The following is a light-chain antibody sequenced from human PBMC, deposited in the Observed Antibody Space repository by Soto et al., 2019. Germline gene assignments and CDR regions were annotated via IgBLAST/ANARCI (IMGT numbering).Light chain of an antibody. Sequence: QSALTQPASVSGSPGQSITISCTGTSSDVGGYNYVSWYQQHPGKAPELMMYYVSNRPSGVSNRFSGSKSGNTASLTISGLQAEDEAAYYCSSYTSSSTPYVFGAGTQVTFL. CDR2: YVS. J-gene: IGLJ1*01. V-gene: IGLV2-14*01. CDR3: SSYTSSSTPYV. CDR1: SSDVGGYNY.